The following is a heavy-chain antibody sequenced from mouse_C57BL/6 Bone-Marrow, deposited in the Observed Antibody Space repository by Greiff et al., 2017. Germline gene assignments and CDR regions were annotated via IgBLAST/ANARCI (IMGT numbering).Heavy chain of an antibody. V-gene: IGHV5-6*01. CDR3: ARHSNSWFAY. CDR1: GFTFSSYG. D-gene: IGHD2-5*01. Sequence: EVQLVESGGDLVKPGGSLKLSCAAYGFTFSSYGMSWVRQTPDKRLEWVATISSGGSYTYYPDSVKGRFTISRDNAKNTLYLQMSSLKSEDTAMYYCARHSNSWFAYWGQGTLVTVSA. J-gene: IGHJ3*01. CDR2: ISSGGSYT.